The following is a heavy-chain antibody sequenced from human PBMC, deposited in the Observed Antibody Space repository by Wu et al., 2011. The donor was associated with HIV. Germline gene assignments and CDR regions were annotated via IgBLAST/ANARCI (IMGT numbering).Heavy chain of an antibody. CDR1: GYTFTNYY. D-gene: IGHD6-25*01. CDR2: IYPPDGST. V-gene: IGHV1-46*03. CDR3: TRGQRLIRGVFDI. J-gene: IGHJ3*02. Sequence: QVQLVQSGAEVKKPGASVKISCKASGYTFTNYYIHWVRQAPGQRLEWMGLIYPPDGSTSYPQNFQGGVTMTRDTSTSTVYMELTSLRFEDTAIYYCTRGQRLIRGVFDIVGPRHNGHRLF.